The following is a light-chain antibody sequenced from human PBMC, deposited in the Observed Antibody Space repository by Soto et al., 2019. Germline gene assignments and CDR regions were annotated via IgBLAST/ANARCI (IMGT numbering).Light chain of an antibody. J-gene: IGKJ1*01. CDR1: QSVSSY. V-gene: IGKV3-11*01. CDR3: QKYNSAPRT. Sequence: EIVLTQSPATLSLSPVERATLSCRASQSVSSYLAWYQQKPGQAPRLLIYDASNRATGIPARFSGSGSGTDFTLTISSLQPEDVATYYCQKYNSAPRTCGQGTKVDNK. CDR2: DAS.